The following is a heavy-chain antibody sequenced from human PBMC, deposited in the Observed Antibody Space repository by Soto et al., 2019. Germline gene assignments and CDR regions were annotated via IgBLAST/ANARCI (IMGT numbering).Heavy chain of an antibody. V-gene: IGHV5-10-1*01. CDR1: GDSFLYYW. Sequence: GESLKISCKGSGDSFLYYWISWVRQMPGKGLEWMGRIDPSDSYRTYSPSFQGHVAISVDKSITTAYLQWSSLKASDTAIYYCARLTGLPLYHSMDVWGQGTTVTV. CDR2: IDPSDSYR. D-gene: IGHD3-9*01. CDR3: ARLTGLPLYHSMDV. J-gene: IGHJ6*02.